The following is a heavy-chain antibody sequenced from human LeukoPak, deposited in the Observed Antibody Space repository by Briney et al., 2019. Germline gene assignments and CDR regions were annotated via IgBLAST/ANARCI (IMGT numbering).Heavy chain of an antibody. V-gene: IGHV3-48*03. CDR3: ARARGFDW. Sequence: GGSLRLSCAASGFSFSTYEMNWVRQAPGKGLEWVSYISTSGSTKYYADSVKGRFTISRDNAKNSLYLQMNSLRAEDTATYYCARARGFDWWGQGTLVTVSS. CDR2: ISTSGSTK. CDR1: GFSFSTYE. J-gene: IGHJ4*02.